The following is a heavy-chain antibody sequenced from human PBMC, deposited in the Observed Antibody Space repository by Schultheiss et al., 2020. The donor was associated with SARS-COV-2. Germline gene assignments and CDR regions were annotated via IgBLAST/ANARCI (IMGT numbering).Heavy chain of an antibody. Sequence: GESLKISCAASGFTFSSYAMSWVRQAPGKGLEWVSGISGSGGSTFYADSVKGRFIISRDDSKNTLHLQVTSLRAEDTAVYYCAKGQIQYVHYMDVWGKGTTVTVSS. J-gene: IGHJ6*03. CDR2: ISGSGGST. CDR1: GFTFSSYA. V-gene: IGHV3-23*01. D-gene: IGHD4-11*01. CDR3: AKGQIQYVHYMDV.